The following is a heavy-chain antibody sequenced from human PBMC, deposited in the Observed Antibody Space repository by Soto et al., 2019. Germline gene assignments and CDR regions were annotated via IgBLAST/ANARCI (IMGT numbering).Heavy chain of an antibody. J-gene: IGHJ6*03. V-gene: IGHV4-59*01. Sequence: QVQLQESGPGLVKPSETLSLTCTVSGVSISPYYWSWIRQPPGKGLEWIGYGYYSGNTNYNPSLESRVTISVDTSRNQFSLNLTSATAADTAVYYCARKGAAASYAHYYMDVWGRGTTVTVSS. CDR2: GYYSGNT. D-gene: IGHD6-13*01. CDR1: GVSISPYY. CDR3: ARKGAAASYAHYYMDV.